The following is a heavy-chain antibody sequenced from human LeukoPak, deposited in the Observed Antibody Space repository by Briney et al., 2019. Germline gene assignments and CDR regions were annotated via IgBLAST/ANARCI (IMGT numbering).Heavy chain of an antibody. CDR1: GFTFSNYA. CDR2: ISYDGNVR. CDR3: ARDLSTKYSRDY. D-gene: IGHD5-18*01. V-gene: IGHV3-30-3*01. Sequence: GGSLRLSCAASGFTFSNYALHWVRQAPGKGLEWLAFISYDGNVRYYADSVKGRFTVSRDDSKITLYLQMNSLRTEDTALYYCARDLSTKYSRDYWGQGTLVTVSS. J-gene: IGHJ4*02.